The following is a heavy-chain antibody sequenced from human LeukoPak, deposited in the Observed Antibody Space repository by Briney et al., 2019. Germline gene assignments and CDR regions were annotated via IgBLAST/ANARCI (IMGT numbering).Heavy chain of an antibody. Sequence: GASVKVSCKASGYTFTDYHLHWLRQAPGQGLEWMGWINPNSGGTSYAQKFQGRVTMTWDTSISTVYMELSRLLSDDTAVYYCARGKYSPAGRLIDYWGQGTLVTVSS. J-gene: IGHJ4*02. CDR3: ARGKYSPAGRLIDY. D-gene: IGHD6-13*01. CDR1: GYTFTDYH. V-gene: IGHV1-2*02. CDR2: INPNSGGT.